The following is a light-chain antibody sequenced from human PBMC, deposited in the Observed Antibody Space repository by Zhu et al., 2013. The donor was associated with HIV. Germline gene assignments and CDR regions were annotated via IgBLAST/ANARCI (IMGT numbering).Light chain of an antibody. V-gene: IGLV3-1*01. J-gene: IGLJ2*01. Sequence: SYDLTQPPSVSVSPGQTASITCSGDKLGDKFAWWYQQKPGQAPVLVIHEDSKRPSGIPERFSGSNSGNTATLTISGTQAMDEADYYCQAWDSSTVVFGGGTKLTVL. CDR3: QAWDSSTVV. CDR2: EDS. CDR1: KLGDKF.